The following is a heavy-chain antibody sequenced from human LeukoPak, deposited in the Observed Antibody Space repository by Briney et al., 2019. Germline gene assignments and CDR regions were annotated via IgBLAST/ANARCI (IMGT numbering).Heavy chain of an antibody. CDR3: ARGSSGSYYEVDP. Sequence: SETLSLTCTVSGGSISSSNYYWSWIRQPAGKGLEWIGRIYTSGSTNYNPSLKSRVTMSVDTSKNQFSLKLSSVTAADTAVYYCARGSSGSYYEVDPWGQGTLVTVSS. CDR2: IYTSGST. V-gene: IGHV4-61*02. D-gene: IGHD1-26*01. J-gene: IGHJ5*02. CDR1: GGSISSSNYY.